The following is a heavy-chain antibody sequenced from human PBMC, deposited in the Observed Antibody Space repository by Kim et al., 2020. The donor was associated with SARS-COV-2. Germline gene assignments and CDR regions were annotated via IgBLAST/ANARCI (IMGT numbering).Heavy chain of an antibody. Sequence: SETLSLTCTVSGGSISRSSYYWGWIRQPPGKGLEWIGSVNHSGSTDYNPSLRGRVTISVDTSKNQLSLKVSSVTAADTAVYYCARDGSGWYGGWFDPWGQGILVTVSS. V-gene: IGHV4-39*07. CDR2: VNHSGST. D-gene: IGHD6-19*01. CDR1: GGSISRSSYY. CDR3: ARDGSGWYGGWFDP. J-gene: IGHJ5*02.